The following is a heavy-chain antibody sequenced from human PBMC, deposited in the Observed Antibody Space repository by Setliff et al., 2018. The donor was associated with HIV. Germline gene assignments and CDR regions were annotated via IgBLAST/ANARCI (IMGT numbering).Heavy chain of an antibody. V-gene: IGHV4-61*02. D-gene: IGHD1-26*01. J-gene: IGHJ4*02. Sequence: SETLSLTCTVSGDSVSSSSNYWSWIRQPAGKGLGWIGRIYPSGATNYNPSLNNRVTISIGTSKNQFSLNLSSVTAADTAVYYCARGGSGSPFDSWGQGTLVTVSS. CDR3: ARGGSGSPFDS. CDR2: IYPSGAT. CDR1: GDSVSSSSNY.